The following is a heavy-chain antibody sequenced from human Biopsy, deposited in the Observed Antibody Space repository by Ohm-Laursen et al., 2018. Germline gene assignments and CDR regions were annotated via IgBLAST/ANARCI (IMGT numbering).Heavy chain of an antibody. CDR2: IWYDGSRQ. Sequence: SLRLSCAASGFKLSSYGIHWVRQAPGKGLEWVAVIWYDGSRQYYADSVKGRFTISRDNSKNTLYLQMSSLRAEDTAVYYCARDGAAGYGLDVWGQGTTVTVSS. CDR3: ARDGAAGYGLDV. CDR1: GFKLSSYG. D-gene: IGHD6-25*01. J-gene: IGHJ6*02. V-gene: IGHV3-33*01.